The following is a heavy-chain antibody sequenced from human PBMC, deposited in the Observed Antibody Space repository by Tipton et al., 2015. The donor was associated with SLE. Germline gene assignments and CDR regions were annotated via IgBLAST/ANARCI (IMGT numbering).Heavy chain of an antibody. CDR3: ARFMVRGVSEDY. V-gene: IGHV5-10-1*01. CDR2: IDPSDSYT. Sequence: VQLVQSGAEVKEPGESLRISCQGSGDTLTTYWINWVRQMPGKGLEWMGRIDPSDSYTIYSPSFQGHVTMSVDKSISTAYLQWSSLTASDTAMYYCARFMVRGVSEDYWGQGTLVTVSS. J-gene: IGHJ4*02. D-gene: IGHD3-10*01. CDR1: GDTLTTYW.